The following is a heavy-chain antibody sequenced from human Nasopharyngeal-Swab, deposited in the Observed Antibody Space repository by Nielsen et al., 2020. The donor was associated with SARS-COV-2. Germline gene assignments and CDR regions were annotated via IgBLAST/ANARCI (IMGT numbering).Heavy chain of an antibody. J-gene: IGHJ4*02. D-gene: IGHD1-26*01. CDR1: GDSISGINW. V-gene: IGHV4-4*02. CDR2: IHHSGPT. CDR3: AREGWEAENGYDY. Sequence: SETLSLTCAVSGDSISGINWWSWVRQSPGQGLEWIGEIHHSGPTNYNPFLKSRVTMWLDKSKNQFSLELYSVTAADSAVYYCAREGWEAENGYDYWGQGTLVTVSS.